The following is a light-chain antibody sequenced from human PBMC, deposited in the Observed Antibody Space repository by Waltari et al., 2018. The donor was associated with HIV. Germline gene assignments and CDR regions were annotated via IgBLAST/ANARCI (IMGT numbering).Light chain of an antibody. CDR2: TTS. Sequence: DIQMTQSPSSLSAAVGDGVTITCRASQSICKYLNWYQHKPGKAPKLLLQTTSSLQRRVPSRFRGSGSGTDFTLTISNLQFEDFATYYCQQSYTSPHTFGQGTNLEI. CDR3: QQSYTSPHT. CDR1: QSICKY. V-gene: IGKV1-39*01. J-gene: IGKJ2*01.